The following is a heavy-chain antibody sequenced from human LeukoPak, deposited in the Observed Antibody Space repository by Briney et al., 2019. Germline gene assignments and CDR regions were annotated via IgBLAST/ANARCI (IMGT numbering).Heavy chain of an antibody. V-gene: IGHV3-7*05. CDR1: GFTFGSYW. CDR3: ARDCGSDCSQAFDI. Sequence: GGSLRLSCAASGFTFGSYWMSWVRQAPGRGLEWVADIKQDGTQKYYVDSVEGRITVSRDNVKNSLYLQMNSLRVEDTAVYYCARDCGSDCSQAFDIWGQGTMVTVSS. CDR2: IKQDGTQK. J-gene: IGHJ3*02. D-gene: IGHD2-21*02.